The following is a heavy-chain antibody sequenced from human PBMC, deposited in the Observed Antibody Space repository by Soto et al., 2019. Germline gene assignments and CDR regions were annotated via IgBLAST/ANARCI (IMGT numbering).Heavy chain of an antibody. CDR2: ITSNTDGGTT. Sequence: GGSLRLSCAASGFTLRNAWMNWVRQAPGKGLEWVGRITSNTDGGTTDYTAPVKGRFTISRDDSIDTLYLQMNSLKTEDTAVYYCTTQGYYYGTSNYYYPYYYYGMDVWGQGTTVTVSS. J-gene: IGHJ6*02. D-gene: IGHD3-22*01. CDR3: TTQGYYYGTSNYYYPYYYYGMDV. V-gene: IGHV3-15*07. CDR1: GFTLRNAW.